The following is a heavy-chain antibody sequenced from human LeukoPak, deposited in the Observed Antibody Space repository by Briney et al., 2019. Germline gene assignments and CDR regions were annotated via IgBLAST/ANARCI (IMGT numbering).Heavy chain of an antibody. V-gene: IGHV1-2*02. Sequence: ASVKVSCKASGYTFTGYFIHWVRQAPGQGLEWMGWINPNSGGTNYAQKFQGGVTMTRDTSISTAYMQLSRLRSDDTAVYYCARVTGRHFDWLPYFDYWGQGTLATVSS. CDR1: GYTFTGYF. D-gene: IGHD3-9*01. CDR2: INPNSGGT. CDR3: ARVTGRHFDWLPYFDY. J-gene: IGHJ4*02.